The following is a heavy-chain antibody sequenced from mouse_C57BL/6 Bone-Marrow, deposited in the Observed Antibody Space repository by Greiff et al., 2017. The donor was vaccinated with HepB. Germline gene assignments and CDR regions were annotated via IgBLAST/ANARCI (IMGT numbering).Heavy chain of an antibody. CDR3: ARHGATTVVADWYFDV. CDR2: INSDGGST. D-gene: IGHD1-1*01. V-gene: IGHV5-2*01. CDR1: EYEFPSHD. Sequence: EVHLVESGGGLVQPGESLKLSCESNEYEFPSHDMSWVRKTPEKRLELVAAINSDGGSTYYPDTMERRFIISRDNTKKTLYLQMSSLRSEDTALYYCARHGATTVVADWYFDVWGTGTTVTVSS. J-gene: IGHJ1*03.